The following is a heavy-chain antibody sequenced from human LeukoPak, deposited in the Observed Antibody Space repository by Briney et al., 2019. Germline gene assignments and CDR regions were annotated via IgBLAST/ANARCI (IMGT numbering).Heavy chain of an antibody. D-gene: IGHD2-2*01. J-gene: IGHJ4*02. CDR1: GYTFSGYY. CDR3: ARGGYIVVVPADLDY. CDR2: INPNSGGT. V-gene: IGHV1-2*02. Sequence: ASVKVSCKASGYTFSGYYVHWVRQAPGQGLEWMGWINPNSGGTNYAQKFQGRVTMTRDTSISTAYMELSRLRSDDTAVYYCARGGYIVVVPADLDYWGQGTLVTVSS.